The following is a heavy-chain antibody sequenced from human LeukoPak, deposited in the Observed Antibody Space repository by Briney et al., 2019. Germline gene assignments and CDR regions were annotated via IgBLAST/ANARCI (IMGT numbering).Heavy chain of an antibody. D-gene: IGHD2-21*01. Sequence: GGSLRLSCAASGFTFSNYAMSWVRQAPGKGLEWVSGISGSGANTYHADSVKGRFTISRDNSKSTLYVQMNSLRAEDTAVYYCATEKGDSPDYWGQGTLVTVSS. CDR3: ATEKGDSPDY. CDR2: ISGSGANT. V-gene: IGHV3-23*01. J-gene: IGHJ4*02. CDR1: GFTFSNYA.